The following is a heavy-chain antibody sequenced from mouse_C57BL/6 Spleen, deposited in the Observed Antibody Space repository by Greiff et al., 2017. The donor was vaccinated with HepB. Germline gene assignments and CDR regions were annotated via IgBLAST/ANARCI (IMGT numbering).Heavy chain of an antibody. CDR1: GYTFTSYW. D-gene: IGHD1-1*01. V-gene: IGHV1-53*01. J-gene: IGHJ2*01. CDR2: INPSNGGT. CDR3: ARDLYYYDSSYDY. Sequence: QVQLQQPGTELVKPGASVKLSCKASGYTFTSYWMHWVKQRPGQGLEWIGNINPSNGGTNYNEKFKSKATLTADKSSSTAYMQLSSLKSEDSAVYYSARDLYYYDSSYDYWGQGTTLTVSS.